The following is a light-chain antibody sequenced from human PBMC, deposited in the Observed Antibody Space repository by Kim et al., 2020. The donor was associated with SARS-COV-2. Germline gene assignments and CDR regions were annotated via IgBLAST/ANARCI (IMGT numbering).Light chain of an antibody. CDR3: QAWDSSAVV. J-gene: IGLJ2*01. V-gene: IGLV3-1*01. Sequence: SYELTQPPSVSVSPGQTASITCSGDKLGDKYACWYQQKPGQSPVLVIYQDSKRPLGIPERFSGSNSGNTATLTISGTQAMDEADYYCQAWDSSAVVFGGGTQLTVL. CDR2: QDS. CDR1: KLGDKY.